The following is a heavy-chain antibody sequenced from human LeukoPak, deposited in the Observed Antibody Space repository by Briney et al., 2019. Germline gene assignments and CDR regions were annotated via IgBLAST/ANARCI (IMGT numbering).Heavy chain of an antibody. CDR1: GLSHSRFA. CDR2: LRESGDST. Sequence: GRTLRLFRAASGLSHSRFATSWASHARAKGREWGSALRESGDSTYYTDCVKRGYTIYRENPRNTLYLQMNGLRAQDTAVFYCAKGGYEGYYYFMEVWGKGTTVTVPS. D-gene: IGHD1-1*01. CDR3: AKGGYEGYYYFMEV. V-gene: IGHV3-23*01. J-gene: IGHJ6*03.